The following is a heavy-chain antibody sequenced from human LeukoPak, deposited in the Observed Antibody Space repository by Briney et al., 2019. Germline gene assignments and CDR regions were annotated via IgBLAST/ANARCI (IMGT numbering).Heavy chain of an antibody. CDR2: ISSSSSNI. D-gene: IGHD1-14*01. CDR3: ARDTGIYYTEV. V-gene: IGHV3-21*01. CDR1: GFTFSSYS. Sequence: PGGSLRLSCAASGFTFSSYSMNWVRQAPGKGLEWVSSISSSSSNIYYADSVKGRFTTSRDNAKNTLYLQMNSLRAEDTAVYYCARDTGIYYTEVWGKGTTVTVSS. J-gene: IGHJ6*03.